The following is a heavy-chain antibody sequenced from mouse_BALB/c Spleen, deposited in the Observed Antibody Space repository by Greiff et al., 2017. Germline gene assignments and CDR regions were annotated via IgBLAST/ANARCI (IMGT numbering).Heavy chain of an antibody. CDR3: TRPGGLRFFDY. J-gene: IGHJ2*01. Sequence: EVQGVESGGGLVQPGGSMKLSCVASGFTFSNYWMNWVRQSPEKGLEWVAEIRLKSNNYATHYAESVKGRFTISRDDSKSSVYLQMNNLRAEDTGIYYCTRPGGLRFFDYWGQGTTLTVSS. CDR1: GFTFSNYW. V-gene: IGHV6-6*02. D-gene: IGHD2-2*01. CDR2: IRLKSNNYAT.